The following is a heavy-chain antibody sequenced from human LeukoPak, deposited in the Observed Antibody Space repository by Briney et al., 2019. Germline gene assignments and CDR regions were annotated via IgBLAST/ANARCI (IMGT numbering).Heavy chain of an antibody. CDR3: ARQPTVTTNFDY. CDR1: GYSFTTYW. V-gene: IGHV5-51*01. J-gene: IGHJ4*02. CDR2: IYPGDSDP. D-gene: IGHD4-17*01. Sequence: GESLKISCGGSGYSFTTYWIAWVRQMPGIGLEWMGIIYPGDSDPRYSPSFQGQVTISADKSINTAYLQWSSLKASDTAMYYCARQPTVTTNFDYWGQGTLVTVSS.